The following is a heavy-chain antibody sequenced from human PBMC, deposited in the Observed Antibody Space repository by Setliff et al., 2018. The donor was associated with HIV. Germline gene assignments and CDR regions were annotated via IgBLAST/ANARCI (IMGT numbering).Heavy chain of an antibody. D-gene: IGHD2-2*02. CDR2: ISAYNGNT. CDR3: EKEQEIGSYLDP. J-gene: IGHJ5*02. V-gene: IGHV1-18*01. CDR1: GYTFTSYG. Sequence: ASVKVSCKASGYTFTSYGISWVRQAPGQGLEWMGWISAYNGNTNYAQKFQGRVTMTADTSTSTAYMELSSLRSDDSAVYFCEKEQEIGSYLDPWGQGTLVTVSS.